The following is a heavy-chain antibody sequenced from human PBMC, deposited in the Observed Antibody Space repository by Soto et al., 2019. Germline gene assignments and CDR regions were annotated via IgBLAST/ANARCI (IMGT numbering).Heavy chain of an antibody. CDR1: GYTLTELS. V-gene: IGHV1-24*01. CDR3: ATESPLLRSRAFDI. Sequence: ASGKVSCKVYGYTLTELSMHWVRQAPGKGREWMGGFDPEDGETIYAQKFQGRVTMTEDTSTDTAYMELSSLRSEDTAVYYCATESPLLRSRAFDIWGQGTMVTVSS. CDR2: FDPEDGET. J-gene: IGHJ3*02.